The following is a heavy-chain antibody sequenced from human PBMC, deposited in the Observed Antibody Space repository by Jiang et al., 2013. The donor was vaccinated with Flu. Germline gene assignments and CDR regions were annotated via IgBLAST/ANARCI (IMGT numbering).Heavy chain of an antibody. D-gene: IGHD4-17*01. J-gene: IGHJ6*02. CDR2: IYYSGST. V-gene: IGHV4-39*07. Sequence: LLKPSETLSLTCTVSGGSISSSSYYWGWIRQPPGKGLEWLGSIYYSGSTYYNPSLKSRVTISVDTSKNQFSLNLTSVTAADTAVYYCARRRGGYGDSFYYGMDVWGQGTTVTVSS. CDR3: ARRRGGYGDSFYYGMDV. CDR1: GGSISSSSYY.